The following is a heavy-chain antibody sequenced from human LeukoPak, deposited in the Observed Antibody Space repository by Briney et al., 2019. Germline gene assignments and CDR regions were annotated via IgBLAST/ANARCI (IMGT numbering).Heavy chain of an antibody. V-gene: IGHV4-4*07. Sequence: SETLSLTCTVSGGSISSYYWSWIRQPAGKGLEWIGRIYTSGSTNYNPSLKSRVTISVDTSKNQFSLKLSSVTAADTAVYYCARDREATRPGYYYYMDVWGKGTTVTVSS. J-gene: IGHJ6*03. CDR1: GGSISSYY. CDR3: ARDREATRPGYYYYMDV. D-gene: IGHD5-12*01. CDR2: IYTSGST.